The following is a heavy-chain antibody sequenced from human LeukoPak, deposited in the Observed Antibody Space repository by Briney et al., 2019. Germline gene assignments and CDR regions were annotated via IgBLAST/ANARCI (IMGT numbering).Heavy chain of an antibody. CDR3: ARDRLHYGEYEKTFDY. J-gene: IGHJ4*02. D-gene: IGHD4-17*01. CDR2: ITFSSSII. CDR1: GFTFSSYS. V-gene: IGHV3-48*01. Sequence: PGGSLSLSCAASGFTFSSYSMNWVRQAPGKGLEWVSYITFSSSIIFYADSVKGRFTISRHNAKNSLYLQMNSLGAEDTAVYYCARDRLHYGEYEKTFDYWGQGTLVSVSS.